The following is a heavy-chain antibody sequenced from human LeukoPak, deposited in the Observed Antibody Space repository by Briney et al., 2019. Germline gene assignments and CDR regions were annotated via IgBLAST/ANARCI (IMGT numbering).Heavy chain of an antibody. J-gene: IGHJ4*02. Sequence: PSETLFLTCTGSAGSISSSYWSSIRPPPGKGLQWIGNIYYSASTNYNPSLKSRVTISVDTSKNQFSLKLSSVTAADTAVYYCAREPPAPGAYSSGYIDYWGQGTLVTVSS. D-gene: IGHD3-22*01. CDR1: AGSISSSY. CDR2: IYYSAST. CDR3: AREPPAPGAYSSGYIDY. V-gene: IGHV4-59*01.